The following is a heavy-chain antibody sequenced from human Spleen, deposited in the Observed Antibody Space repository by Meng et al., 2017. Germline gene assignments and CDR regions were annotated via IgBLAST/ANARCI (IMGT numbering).Heavy chain of an antibody. CDR3: TTDSESTMIVVFHTCNAFDI. Sequence: GESPKTSCAASGFTFSNAWMSWVRQAPGKGLEWVGRIKSKTDGGTTDYAAPVRGRFTISRDDSKNTLYLQMNSLKTEDTAVYACTTDSESTMIVVFHTCNAFDIWGQETMVTVSS. J-gene: IGHJ3*02. D-gene: IGHD3-22*01. CDR2: IKSKTDGGTT. V-gene: IGHV3-15*01. CDR1: GFTFSNAW.